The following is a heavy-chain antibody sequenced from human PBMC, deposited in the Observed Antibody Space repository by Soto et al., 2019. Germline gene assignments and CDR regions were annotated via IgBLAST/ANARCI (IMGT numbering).Heavy chain of an antibody. D-gene: IGHD3-10*01. Sequence: SETLSLTCSVAGGSMSEYFWRWIRQSPGKGLEWIGYIDYLGSTDYNPSLKSRVTISVDTTKRQFSLRLTSVTAADTAAYSCARDGYAGPGRPYPAYWAPGTQVTVSS. V-gene: IGHV4-59*01. CDR1: GGSMSEYF. CDR2: IDYLGST. J-gene: IGHJ4*02. CDR3: ARDGYAGPGRPYPAY.